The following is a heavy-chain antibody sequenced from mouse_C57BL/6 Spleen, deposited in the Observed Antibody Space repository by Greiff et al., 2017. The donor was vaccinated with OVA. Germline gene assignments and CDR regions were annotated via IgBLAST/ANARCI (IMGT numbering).Heavy chain of an antibody. CDR1: GYAFSSSW. J-gene: IGHJ4*01. CDR3: AREGDYWGRAMDY. V-gene: IGHV1-82*01. CDR2: IYPGDGDT. D-gene: IGHD1-1*01. Sequence: VQLQQSGPELVKPGASVKISCKASGYAFSSSWMNWVKQRPGKGLEWIGRIYPGDGDTNYNGKFKGKATLTADKSSSTAYMQLSSLTSEDSAVYFCAREGDYWGRAMDYWGQGTSVTVSS.